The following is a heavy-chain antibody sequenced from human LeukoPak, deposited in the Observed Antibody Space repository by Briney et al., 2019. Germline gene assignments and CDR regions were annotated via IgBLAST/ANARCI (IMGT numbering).Heavy chain of an antibody. CDR2: IIPILGIA. CDR3: ARGGVGAKYYFDY. CDR1: GGTFSSYA. J-gene: IGHJ4*02. D-gene: IGHD1-26*01. Sequence: SVKVSCKASGGTFSSYAISWVRQAPGQGLEWMGRIIPILGIANYAQKFQGRVTITADKSTSTAYMELSSLRSEDTAVYYCARGGVGAKYYFDYWGQGTLVTVSS. V-gene: IGHV1-69*04.